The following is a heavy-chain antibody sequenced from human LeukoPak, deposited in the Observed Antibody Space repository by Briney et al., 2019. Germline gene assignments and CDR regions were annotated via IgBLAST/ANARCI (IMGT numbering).Heavy chain of an antibody. Sequence: GASVKVSCKASGYTFTNYGLSWVRQAPGQGLECMGWISDGNTNYAQKLQGRVTMTTDTSTSTAYMELRSLRSDDTAIYYCARGGYCTSTSCSFDYWGQGTLVTVSS. CDR3: ARGGYCTSTSCSFDY. V-gene: IGHV1-18*01. D-gene: IGHD2-2*01. CDR2: ISDGNT. J-gene: IGHJ4*02. CDR1: GYTFTNYG.